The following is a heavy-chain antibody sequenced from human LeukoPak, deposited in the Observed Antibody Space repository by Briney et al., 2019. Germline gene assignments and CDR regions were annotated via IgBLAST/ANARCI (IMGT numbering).Heavy chain of an antibody. V-gene: IGHV4-59*11. CDR1: GGSISSHY. CDR3: ARDTKYSSSSPYYYYYYMDV. CDR2: IYYSGST. D-gene: IGHD6-6*01. Sequence: SETLSLTCTVSGGSISSHYWSWIRQPPGKGLEWIGYIYYSGSTNYNPSLKSRVTISVETSKNQFSLKLSSVTAAATAVYYCARDTKYSSSSPYYYYYYMDVWGKGTTVTVS. J-gene: IGHJ6*03.